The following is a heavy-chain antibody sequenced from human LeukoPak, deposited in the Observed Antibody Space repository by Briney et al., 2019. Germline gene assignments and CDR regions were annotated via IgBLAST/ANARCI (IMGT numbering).Heavy chain of an antibody. CDR1: GFTFSSYS. CDR2: ISSSSSYI. J-gene: IGHJ4*02. CDR3: ARGLLWFGELLYPSDY. Sequence: PGGSLRLYCAASGFTFSSYSMNWVRQAPGKGLEWVSSISSSSSYIYYADSVKGRFTISRDNAKNSLYLQMNSLRAEDTAVYYCARGLLWFGELLYPSDYWGQGTLVTVSS. V-gene: IGHV3-21*01. D-gene: IGHD3-10*01.